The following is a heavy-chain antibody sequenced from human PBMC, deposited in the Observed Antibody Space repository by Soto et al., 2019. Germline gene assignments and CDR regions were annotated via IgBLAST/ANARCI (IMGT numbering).Heavy chain of an antibody. Sequence: QVQLVQSGAEVKKPGSSVKVSCLACRGTFNRYAIYWVRQAPGHGLEWLGALVPQFGTPNYAQKFQDRVTIVADESTNTTSMELRGLTSDDTAVYYCARQNRDTPMVPFDVWGQGTLVTVSS. V-gene: IGHV1-69*01. CDR2: LVPQFGTP. CDR1: RGTFNRYA. D-gene: IGHD5-18*01. J-gene: IGHJ4*02. CDR3: ARQNRDTPMVPFDV.